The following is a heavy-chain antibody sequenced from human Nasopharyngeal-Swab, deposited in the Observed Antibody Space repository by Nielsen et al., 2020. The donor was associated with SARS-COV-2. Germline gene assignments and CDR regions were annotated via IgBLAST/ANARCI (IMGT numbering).Heavy chain of an antibody. D-gene: IGHD6-19*01. CDR3: ARGGYSSVWYLNDY. CDR2: ISWSSSTI. CDR1: GFTFSSYS. J-gene: IGHJ4*02. V-gene: IGHV3-48*02. Sequence: GESLKISCAASGFTFSSYSMNWVRQAPGKGLEWVSYISWSSSTIYYADSVKGRFTISRDNAKNSLYLQMNSLRDEDTAVYYCARGGYSSVWYLNDYWGQGTLVTVSS.